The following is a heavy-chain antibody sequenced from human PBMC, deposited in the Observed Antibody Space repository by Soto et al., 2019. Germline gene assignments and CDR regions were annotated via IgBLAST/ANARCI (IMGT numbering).Heavy chain of an antibody. CDR1: GGSISSYY. Sequence: LSLTCTVSGGSISSYYWSWIRQPPGKGLEWIGYIYYSGSTNYNPSLKSRVTISVDTSKNQFSLKLSSVTAADTAVYYCAREDYYDSSGYLYWGQGTLVTVSS. CDR2: IYYSGST. D-gene: IGHD3-22*01. CDR3: AREDYYDSSGYLY. J-gene: IGHJ4*02. V-gene: IGHV4-59*01.